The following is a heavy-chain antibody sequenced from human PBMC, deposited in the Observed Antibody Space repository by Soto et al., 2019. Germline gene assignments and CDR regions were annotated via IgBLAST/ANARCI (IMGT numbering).Heavy chain of an antibody. CDR3: AKGPDGSGYYHNWFDS. CDR1: GFSFSDYA. V-gene: IGHV3-23*01. CDR2: ISRTGDSA. J-gene: IGHJ5*01. Sequence: EVHLLESGGALVQPGGSLTLSCAASGFSFSDYAMSWVRQAPGKGLEWVSSISRTGDSAYYADSVKGRFAISRDSSKNRLSLQVNCLRVEDTAVYYCAKGPDGSGYYHNWFDSWGQGTLITVSS. D-gene: IGHD3-22*01.